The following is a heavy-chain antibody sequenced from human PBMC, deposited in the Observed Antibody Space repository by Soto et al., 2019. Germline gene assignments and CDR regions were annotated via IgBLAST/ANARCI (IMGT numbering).Heavy chain of an antibody. CDR2: INPNSGGT. D-gene: IGHD3-9*01. V-gene: IGHV1-2*04. CDR3: ARAPKGYSAILTGSYITSYCYYGMDV. Sequence: ASVKVSCKASGYTFTGYHMHWVRQAPGQGLEWMGWINPNSGGTNYAQKFQGWVTMTRDTSISTAYMELSRLRSDDTAVYYCARAPKGYSAILTGSYITSYCYYGMDVWGQGTTVTASS. CDR1: GYTFTGYH. J-gene: IGHJ6*02.